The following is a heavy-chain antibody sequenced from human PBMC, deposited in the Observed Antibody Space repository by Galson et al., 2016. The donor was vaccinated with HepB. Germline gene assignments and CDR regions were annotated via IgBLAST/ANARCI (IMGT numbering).Heavy chain of an antibody. CDR1: GDSVSGDSHY. V-gene: IGHV4-61*01. CDR2: IFYTGTT. Sequence: SETLSLTCAVSGDSVSGDSHYWSWIRQPPGKRLEWIGYIFYTGTTRYNPSLRSRVTMSLDPSRNQFSLNLTSVTAADTATYYCTTYRASQATALGTYLRSNYFETWGQGTQVIVSS. CDR3: TTYRASQATALGTYLRSNYFET. J-gene: IGHJ5*02. D-gene: IGHD3-10*01.